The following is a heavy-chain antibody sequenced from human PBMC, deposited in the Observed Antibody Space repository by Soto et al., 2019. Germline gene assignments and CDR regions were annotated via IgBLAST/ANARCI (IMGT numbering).Heavy chain of an antibody. Sequence: QVQLQQWGAGLLKPSETLSLTCAVYGGFVSSGSYYWSWIRQPPGKGLEWIGEMSHSGGTHFNPSLKSRCTISVDTSKNQFSLNIYSVTAADTALYYCARVERGTVTTVVDAFDIWGPGTMVTVSS. V-gene: IGHV4-34*01. CDR2: MSHSGGT. CDR1: GGFVSSGSYY. J-gene: IGHJ3*02. D-gene: IGHD1-1*01. CDR3: ARVERGTVTTVVDAFDI.